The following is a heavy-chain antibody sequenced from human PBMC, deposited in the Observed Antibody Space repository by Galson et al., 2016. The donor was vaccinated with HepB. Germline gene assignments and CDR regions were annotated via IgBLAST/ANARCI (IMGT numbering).Heavy chain of an antibody. CDR2: ISSRSSAI. V-gene: IGHV3-48*02. CDR1: GFTFSSYS. Sequence: SLRLSCAASGFTFSSYSMNWVRQAPGKGLEWVSYISSRSSAIYYADSVKGRFTISRDNAKNSLNLQMNSLRDEDTAEYYCARDGTGSRNWFDPWGQGTLVTVSS. CDR3: ARDGTGSRNWFDP. J-gene: IGHJ5*02. D-gene: IGHD1-1*01.